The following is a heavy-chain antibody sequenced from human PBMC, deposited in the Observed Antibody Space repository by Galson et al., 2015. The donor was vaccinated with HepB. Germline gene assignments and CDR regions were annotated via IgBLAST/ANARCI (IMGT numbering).Heavy chain of an antibody. V-gene: IGHV3-30*18. CDR3: AKMAYGSSGWYGFYYYYYMDV. Sequence: SLRLSCAASGLTFNSHGMHWVRQAPGKGLEWVAVISYDGSNKYYADSVKGRFTISRDNSKNTLYLQMNSLRAEDTAVYYCAKMAYGSSGWYGFYYYYYMDVWGKGTTVTVSS. CDR1: GLTFNSHG. D-gene: IGHD6-19*01. J-gene: IGHJ6*03. CDR2: ISYDGSNK.